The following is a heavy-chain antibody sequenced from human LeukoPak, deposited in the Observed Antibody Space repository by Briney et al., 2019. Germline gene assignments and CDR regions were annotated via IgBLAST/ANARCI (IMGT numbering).Heavy chain of an antibody. V-gene: IGHV3-15*01. D-gene: IGHD6-13*01. J-gene: IGHJ5*02. CDR3: TTLNLASGAP. CDR1: GFTFSIAW. Sequence: GGSLRLSCEASGFTFSIAWMTWVRQAPGKGLEWVGRIKSSKDGGTTDYAAPVKGRFSISRDDSRNTLFLQTNNLKSEDTAVYSCTTLNLASGAPWGQGTLVTVS. CDR2: IKSSKDGGTT.